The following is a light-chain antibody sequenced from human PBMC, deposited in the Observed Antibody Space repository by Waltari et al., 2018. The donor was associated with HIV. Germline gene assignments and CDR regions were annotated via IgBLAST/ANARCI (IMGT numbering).Light chain of an antibody. CDR1: SSHIGSNG. CDR3: ATLDDSLNGPI. CDR2: SNN. J-gene: IGLJ2*01. V-gene: IGLV1-44*01. Sequence: QSLLTQSPSASGTPGQRVTISCSGGSSHIGSNGVDWYQQFPGTAPKLPIYSNNQRPSGVPDRFSGSKSGTSASLAISGLQSEDEATYYCATLDDSLNGPIFGGGTRLTVL.